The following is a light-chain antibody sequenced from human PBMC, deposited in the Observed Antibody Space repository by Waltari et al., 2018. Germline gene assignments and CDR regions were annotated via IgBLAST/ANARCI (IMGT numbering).Light chain of an antibody. V-gene: IGLV2-14*03. CDR1: SSDTGRSNY. CDR2: DVN. CDR3: SSYTTTSTLLVV. Sequence: QSALNQPASVSGSPRQSSTIPCTGTSSDTGRSNYLSSYQHHPDKAPKLMIFDVNNRPSGVSDRFSGSKSGNTASLTISGLQAEDEADYYCSSYTTTSTLLVVFGGGTKLTVL. J-gene: IGLJ2*01.